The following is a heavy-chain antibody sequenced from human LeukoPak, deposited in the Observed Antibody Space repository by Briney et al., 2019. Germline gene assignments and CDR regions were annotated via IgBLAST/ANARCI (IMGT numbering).Heavy chain of an antibody. D-gene: IGHD1-26*01. J-gene: IGHJ4*02. CDR2: ISFGVNNE. Sequence: GGSLRLSCAASGFTFSDYEMNWVRQAPGKGLEWVAVISFGVNNEYYADSVKGRFTISRDISKNTLYLQMNSLRPEDTAVYYCARSRTLWGWSSGYLDYWGQGTLVTVSS. CDR1: GFTFSDYE. V-gene: IGHV3-30-3*01. CDR3: ARSRTLWGWSSGYLDY.